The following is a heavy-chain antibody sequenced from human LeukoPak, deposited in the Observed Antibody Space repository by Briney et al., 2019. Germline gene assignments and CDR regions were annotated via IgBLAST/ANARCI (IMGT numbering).Heavy chain of an antibody. CDR3: ARERRTAVSYNWFDP. CDR1: GGSISSYY. Sequence: SETLSLTCTVSGGSISSYYWSWIRQPAGKGLEWIGRIYTSGSTNYNPSLKSRVTISVDKSKNQFSLKLSSVTAADTAVYYCARERRTAVSYNWFDPWGQGTLVTVSS. J-gene: IGHJ5*02. V-gene: IGHV4-4*07. D-gene: IGHD2-2*01. CDR2: IYTSGST.